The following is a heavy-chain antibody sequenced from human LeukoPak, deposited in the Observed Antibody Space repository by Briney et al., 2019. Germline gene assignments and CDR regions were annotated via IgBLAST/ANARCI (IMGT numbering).Heavy chain of an antibody. J-gene: IGHJ4*02. CDR2: IGPTGTDR. D-gene: IGHD1-14*01. Sequence: PGGSLRLSCAASGFAFSSCGFNWVRQAPGKGLEWVSSIGPTGTDRYYADSVRGRFTISRDNAKNSMYLQMDSPRDEDTAVHYCATETIGRHYDYWGQGTLLTVSS. CDR1: GFAFSSCG. CDR3: ATETIGRHYDY. V-gene: IGHV3-21*01.